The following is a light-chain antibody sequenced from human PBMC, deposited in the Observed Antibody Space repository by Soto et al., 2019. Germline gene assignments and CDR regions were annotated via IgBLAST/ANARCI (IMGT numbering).Light chain of an antibody. CDR2: GAS. V-gene: IGKV1-9*01. Sequence: DIQLTQSPFFLSASVGERVTISCRASQAIYSYIAWYQQKPGKAPKLLIFGASKLQSGVPSRFSGSGSGTEFTLTISSLQPEDFATYYCQQLNSHPRTFGQGTKLEIK. J-gene: IGKJ2*01. CDR3: QQLNSHPRT. CDR1: QAIYSY.